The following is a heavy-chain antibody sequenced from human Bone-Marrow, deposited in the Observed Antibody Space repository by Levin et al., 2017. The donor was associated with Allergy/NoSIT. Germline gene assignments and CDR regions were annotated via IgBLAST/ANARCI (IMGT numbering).Heavy chain of an antibody. Sequence: KVSCKASGYNFDNYWIGRVRQMPGKGLEWMGIIYPGDSDTRYSPSFRGQVTTSADKSTSTAFLEWSNLKASDSAMYYCARHGNLLVQGNWFDPWGQGTLVTVAS. CDR3: ARHGNLLVQGNWFDP. V-gene: IGHV5-51*01. CDR1: GYNFDNYW. J-gene: IGHJ5*02. D-gene: IGHD6-6*01. CDR2: IYPGDSDT.